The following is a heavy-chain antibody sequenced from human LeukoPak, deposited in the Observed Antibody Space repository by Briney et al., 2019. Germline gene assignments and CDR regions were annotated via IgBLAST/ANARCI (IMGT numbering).Heavy chain of an antibody. CDR2: IYYSGST. J-gene: IGHJ4*02. Sequence: SETLSLTCTVSGYSISNGYYWGWIRQPPGKGLEWIGIIYYSGSTYYNPSLKSRLTISVDMSKNQFSLKLSSVTAADTAVYYCARESYYYDSSGYYYTLFDYWGQGTLVTVSS. V-gene: IGHV4-38-2*02. CDR3: ARESYYYDSSGYYYTLFDY. D-gene: IGHD3-22*01. CDR1: GYSISNGYY.